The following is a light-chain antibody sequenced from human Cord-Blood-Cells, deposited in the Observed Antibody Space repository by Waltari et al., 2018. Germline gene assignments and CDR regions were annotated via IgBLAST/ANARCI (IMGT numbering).Light chain of an antibody. CDR2: WAS. CDR1: QSVLYRSNNKNY. V-gene: IGKV4-1*01. CDR3: QQYYSTPLT. J-gene: IGKJ4*01. Sequence: DIVMTQSPDSLAVSLGERATINRKSSQSVLYRSNNKNYLAWYQQKPGQPPKLLIYWASTRESGVPDRFSGSGSGTDFTLTISSLQAEDVAVYYCQQYYSTPLTFGGGTKVEIK.